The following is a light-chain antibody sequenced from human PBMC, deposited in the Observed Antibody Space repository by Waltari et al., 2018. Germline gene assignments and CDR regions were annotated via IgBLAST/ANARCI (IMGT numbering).Light chain of an antibody. CDR1: NRDVGSYNF. CDR3: FSYAGSRNWV. V-gene: IGLV2-23*02. J-gene: IGLJ3*02. Sequence: QSALTQAASVSGSPGQSTTMSCTGTNRDVGSYNFVSWYQQNPGEAPKLMIFEVTKRPSGVSNRFSGSKSGNTASLTISGLQAEDEAHYYCFSYAGSRNWVFGGGTKLTVL. CDR2: EVT.